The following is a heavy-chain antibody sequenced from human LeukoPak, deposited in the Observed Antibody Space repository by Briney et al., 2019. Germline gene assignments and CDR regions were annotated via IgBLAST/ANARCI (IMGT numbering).Heavy chain of an antibody. CDR3: AKDSYSKGDF. CDR1: GFTVSYHW. J-gene: IGHJ4*02. D-gene: IGHD6-13*01. CDR2: IKNDGAGK. Sequence: GGSLTLSCAGSGFTVSYHWMTWVRQAPGKGLEWVANIKNDGAGKNYVDSVKGQFTISRDNAKNSLYLQMNSLRAEDTAVYYCAKDSYSKGDFWGQGVLVTVSS. V-gene: IGHV3-7*01.